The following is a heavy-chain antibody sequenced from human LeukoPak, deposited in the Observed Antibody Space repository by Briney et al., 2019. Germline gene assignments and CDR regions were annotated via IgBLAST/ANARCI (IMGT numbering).Heavy chain of an antibody. Sequence: SETLSLTCTVSGGSVSEDNFYWGWIRQPPGTGLEWIGYSHYGGYPNYNPSLKSRVRISVDTSKNQFSLNLSSVTAADTAVYYCARDASLGYLYAMDVWGKGTTVTVSS. J-gene: IGHJ6*04. V-gene: IGHV4-61*01. CDR3: ARDASLGYLYAMDV. D-gene: IGHD1-1*01. CDR1: GGSVSEDNFY. CDR2: SHYGGYP.